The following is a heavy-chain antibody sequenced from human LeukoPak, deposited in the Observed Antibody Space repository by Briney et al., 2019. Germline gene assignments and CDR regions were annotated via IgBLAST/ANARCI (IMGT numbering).Heavy chain of an antibody. CDR1: GGSISSYY. CDR3: ARVGGSSVVDY. Sequence: PSETLSVTCTVSGGSISSYYWSWIRQPPGKGLEWIGYIYYSGSINYNPSLKSRVTISVDTSKNQFSLKLSSVTAADTAVYYCARVGGSSVVDYWGQGTLVTVSS. CDR2: IYYSGSI. V-gene: IGHV4-59*01. J-gene: IGHJ4*02. D-gene: IGHD2-15*01.